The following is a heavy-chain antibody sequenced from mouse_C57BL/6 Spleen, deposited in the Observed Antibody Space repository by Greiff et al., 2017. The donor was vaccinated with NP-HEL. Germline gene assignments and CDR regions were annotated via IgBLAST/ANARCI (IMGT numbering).Heavy chain of an antibody. V-gene: IGHV1-82*01. CDR2: IYPGDGDT. CDR3: ASLTVVYWYFDV. CDR1: GYAFSSSW. J-gene: IGHJ1*03. Sequence: QVQLQQSGPELVKPGASVKISCKASGYAFSSSWMNWVKQRPGKGLEWIGRIYPGDGDTNYNGKFKGKATLTADKSSSTAYMQLSSLTSEDSAVYFCASLTVVYWYFDVWGTGTTVTVSS. D-gene: IGHD1-1*01.